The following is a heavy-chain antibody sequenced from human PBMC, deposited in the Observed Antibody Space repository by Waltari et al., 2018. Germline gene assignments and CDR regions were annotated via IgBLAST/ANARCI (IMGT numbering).Heavy chain of an antibody. V-gene: IGHV3-74*03. CDR1: GFTLNTYW. CDR2: IKGQVRMT. CDR3: ARSEGGSPGV. J-gene: IGHJ4*02. D-gene: IGHD3-10*01. Sequence: EVHLVESGGGLVQPGGSLRLSCAVSGFTLNTYWMHWVRQVPGKGLVWISRIKGQVRMTTYADSVKGRFTGSRDNAKNTWYLQMNNRRVDDTAMYYGARSEGGSPGVWGQGTLVTVSS.